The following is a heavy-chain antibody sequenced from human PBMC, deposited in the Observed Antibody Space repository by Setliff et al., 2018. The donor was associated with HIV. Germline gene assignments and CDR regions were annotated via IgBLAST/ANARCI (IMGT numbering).Heavy chain of an antibody. CDR3: ARVGEMATIGYFYYYMDV. D-gene: IGHD5-12*01. CDR1: GFTFTDYY. V-gene: IGHV1-69-2*01. Sequence: ASVKVSCKASGFTFTDYYMHWVQQAPGKGLEWMGRVDPEDGETIYAEKFQGRVTITADTSTDTAYMELSSLRSEDTAVYYCARVGEMATIGYFYYYMDVWGEGTTVTVSS. CDR2: VDPEDGET. J-gene: IGHJ6*03.